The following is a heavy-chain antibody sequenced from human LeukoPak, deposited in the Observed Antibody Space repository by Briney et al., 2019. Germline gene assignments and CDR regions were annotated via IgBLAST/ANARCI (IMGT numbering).Heavy chain of an antibody. J-gene: IGHJ4*02. CDR1: GLTFSNYN. CDR2: IWHDGNYK. V-gene: IGHV3-33*01. D-gene: IGHD3-22*01. CDR3: ARDSDYYDSSAYSFRGGLHYDF. Sequence: PGGSLTLPCVASGLTFSNYNMHWVRQAPGKGLGWVAVIWHDGNYKYYVDSVKGRFTISRDNSKNTVYLQMNSLGAEDTAVYSCARDSDYYDSSAYSFRGGLHYDFWGRGTLVTVSS.